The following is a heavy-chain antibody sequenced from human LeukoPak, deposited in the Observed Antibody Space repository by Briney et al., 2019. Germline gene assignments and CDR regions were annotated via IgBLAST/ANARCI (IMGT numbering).Heavy chain of an antibody. CDR2: ISSSSSYI. J-gene: IGHJ4*02. CDR3: AREHTAMDDY. V-gene: IGHV3-21*01. D-gene: IGHD5-18*01. Sequence: GGSLRLSCAASGFTFSTYTMSWVRQAPGKGLEWVSSISSSSSYIYYADSVKGRFTISRDNAKNSLYLQMNSLRAEDTAVYYCAREHTAMDDYWGQGTLVTVSS. CDR1: GFTFSTYT.